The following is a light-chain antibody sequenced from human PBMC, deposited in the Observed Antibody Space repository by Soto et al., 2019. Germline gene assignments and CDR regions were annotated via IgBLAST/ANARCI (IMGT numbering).Light chain of an antibody. CDR2: AAS. J-gene: IGKJ2*01. CDR3: QQYGSSPYT. V-gene: IGKV3-20*01. CDR1: QSVSSSY. Sequence: DIVLTQSPGTLSLSPGEGATLSCRASQSVSSSYLAWYQQKPGQAPRLLIFAASSRATGIPDRFSGSGSETDFTLTISRLEPVDFAVYYCQQYGSSPYTFGQGTKLEIK.